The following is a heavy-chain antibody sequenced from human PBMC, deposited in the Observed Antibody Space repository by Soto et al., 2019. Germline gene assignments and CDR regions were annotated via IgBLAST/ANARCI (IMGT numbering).Heavy chain of an antibody. D-gene: IGHD6-6*01. V-gene: IGHV6-1*01. CDR3: ARDRYSSSGWLDP. J-gene: IGHJ5*02. Sequence: SQTLSLTCAISGYSVSSYSAALNWIRQSPSGGLEWLGRTYYRSRFFSDYAESVKSRIIINPDTSKNQFSLQLKSVTPEDTAVYYCARDRYSSSGWLDPWGQGTPVTVSS. CDR2: TYYRSRFFS. CDR1: GYSVSSYSAA.